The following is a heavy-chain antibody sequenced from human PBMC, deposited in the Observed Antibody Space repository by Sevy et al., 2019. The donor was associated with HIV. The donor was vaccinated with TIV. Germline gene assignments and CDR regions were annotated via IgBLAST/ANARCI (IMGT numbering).Heavy chain of an antibody. Sequence: SETLSLTCAVSGGSISSNNWWNWVRQTPGKGLEWIGEIYHSGSTNRNPSLKSRVTISVDKSKNQFSLKLSSVTAADTAVYYLARGVGGYCSSTSCHVDYWGQGTLVTVSS. CDR1: GGSISSNNW. J-gene: IGHJ4*02. V-gene: IGHV4-4*02. CDR3: ARGVGGYCSSTSCHVDY. CDR2: IYHSGST. D-gene: IGHD2-2*03.